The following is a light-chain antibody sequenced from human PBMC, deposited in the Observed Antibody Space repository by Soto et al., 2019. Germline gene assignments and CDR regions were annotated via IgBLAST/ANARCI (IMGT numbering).Light chain of an antibody. CDR2: EAS. J-gene: IGKJ1*01. Sequence: DIQLTQSPSTLSASVGDRVTITCRASQNIVSWLAWYQQKPGKAPKLLIYEASNLDSGVPSRFSGSTSGTEFTLTISSLQPDDFATYYCQQYYSYSTFGQGTKVEI. CDR1: QNIVSW. CDR3: QQYYSYST. V-gene: IGKV1-5*03.